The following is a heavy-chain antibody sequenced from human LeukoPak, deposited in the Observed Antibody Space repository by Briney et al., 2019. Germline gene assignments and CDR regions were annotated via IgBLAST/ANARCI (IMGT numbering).Heavy chain of an antibody. D-gene: IGHD6-13*01. CDR1: GFTFSSYA. CDR2: IRDSGAST. J-gene: IGHJ4*02. CDR3: ARHLSYSSSHTDD. V-gene: IGHV3-23*01. Sequence: GRSLRLSCAASGFTFSSYAMSSVRQAPGNWLESVSAIRDSGASTNYADSVNGRFTIARDNSKNTLFLQRHSLGADDTAEYYWARHLSYSSSHTDDWGQGTRVTVSS.